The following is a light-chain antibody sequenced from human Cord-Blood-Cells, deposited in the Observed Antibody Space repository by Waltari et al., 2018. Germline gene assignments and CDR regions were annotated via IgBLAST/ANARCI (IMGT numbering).Light chain of an antibody. J-gene: IGKJ4*01. CDR2: DAS. Sequence: TLSLSPGERATLSCRASQSVSSYLAWYQQKPGQAPRLLIYDASSLQSGVPSRFSGSGSGTDFTLTISSLQPEDFATYYCQQSYSTPLTFGGGTKVEIK. CDR1: QSVSSY. CDR3: QQSYSTPLT. V-gene: IGKV3-11*01.